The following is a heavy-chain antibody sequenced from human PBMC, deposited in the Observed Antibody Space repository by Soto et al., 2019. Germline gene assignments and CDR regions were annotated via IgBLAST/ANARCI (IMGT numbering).Heavy chain of an antibody. D-gene: IGHD4-4*01. CDR2: IIPIFGTT. CDR3: ARGALTTLAYYYGMDV. V-gene: IGHV1-69*13. CDR1: GGTFSSYT. Sequence: SVKVSCKASGGTFSSYTMSWVRQAPGQGLEWMGGIIPIFGTTTYAHKFQGRVTITADESTSTVYMELSSLRGEDTAVYYCARGALTTLAYYYGMDVWGQGTTVTV. J-gene: IGHJ6*02.